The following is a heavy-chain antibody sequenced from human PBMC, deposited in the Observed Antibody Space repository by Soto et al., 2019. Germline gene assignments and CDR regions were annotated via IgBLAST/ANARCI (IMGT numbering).Heavy chain of an antibody. CDR1: GFTFSSYA. CDR3: AREGDFMAYYYGMDV. J-gene: IGHJ6*02. D-gene: IGHD3-16*01. Sequence: PGGSLRLSCAASGFTFSSYAMHWVRQAPGKGLEWVAVISYDGSNKYYADSVKGRFTISRDNSKNTLYLQMNSLRAEDTAVYYCAREGDFMAYYYGMDVWGQGTTVTVSS. V-gene: IGHV3-30-3*01. CDR2: ISYDGSNK.